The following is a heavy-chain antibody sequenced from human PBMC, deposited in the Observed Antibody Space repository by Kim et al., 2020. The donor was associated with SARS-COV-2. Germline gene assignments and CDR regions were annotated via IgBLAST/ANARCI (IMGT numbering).Heavy chain of an antibody. Sequence: ASVKVSCKASGYTFTSYGISWVRQAPGQGLEWMGWISAYNGNTNYAQKLQGRVTMTTDTSTSTAYMELRSLRSDDTAVYYCARDRHPQWNPGEYYYYYYGMDVWGQGTTVTVSS. CDR3: ARDRHPQWNPGEYYYYYYGMDV. D-gene: IGHD1-1*01. V-gene: IGHV1-18*01. J-gene: IGHJ6*02. CDR2: ISAYNGNT. CDR1: GYTFTSYG.